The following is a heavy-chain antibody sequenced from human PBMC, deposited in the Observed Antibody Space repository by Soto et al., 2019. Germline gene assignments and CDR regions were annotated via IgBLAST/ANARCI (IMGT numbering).Heavy chain of an antibody. CDR1: GYTFINHD. CDR2: INPNGGHT. D-gene: IGHD2-21*02. CDR3: ARFESCGGDCYYFQH. V-gene: IGHV1-46*01. Sequence: QVHLVQSGAEVKKPGASVKVSCKASGYTFINHDIQWVRQAPGQGLEWMGLINPNGGHTRFAQKFQGRVIMTRDTSTSTVYMDLNSLKSEDTAVYYCARFESCGGDCYYFQHWGQGTLVTVSS. J-gene: IGHJ1*01.